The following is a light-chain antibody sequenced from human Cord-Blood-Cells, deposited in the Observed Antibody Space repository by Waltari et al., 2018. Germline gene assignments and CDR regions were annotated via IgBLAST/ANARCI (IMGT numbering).Light chain of an antibody. CDR3: CSYAGSSTSYV. CDR1: SSDVGSYNL. CDR2: EVS. Sequence: QSALTQPASVSGSPGQSITISCTGTSSDVGSYNLVSWYQQHPGKAPKLMIYEVSKRPSGVSHLFSGSKSGNTASLTISGLQAEDEADYYCCSYAGSSTSYVFGTGTKVTVL. J-gene: IGLJ1*01. V-gene: IGLV2-23*02.